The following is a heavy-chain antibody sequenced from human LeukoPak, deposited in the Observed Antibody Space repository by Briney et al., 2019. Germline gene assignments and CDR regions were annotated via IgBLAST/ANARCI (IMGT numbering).Heavy chain of an antibody. CDR2: ISTSGST. Sequence: PSETLSLTCTVSGVSLSSYYWTWIRQPAGQGLEWIGRISTSGSTNCNPSLKSRVTMSVDTSKNQFSLKLSSVTAADTALYYCARDDLVRGGNNWFDPWGQGALVTVSS. CDR3: ARDDLVRGGNNWFDP. V-gene: IGHV4-4*07. CDR1: GVSLSSYY. J-gene: IGHJ5*02. D-gene: IGHD3-10*01.